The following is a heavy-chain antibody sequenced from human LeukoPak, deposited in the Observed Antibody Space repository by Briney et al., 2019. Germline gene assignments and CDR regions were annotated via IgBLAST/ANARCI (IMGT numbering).Heavy chain of an antibody. Sequence: ASVKVSCKASGYTFTGYYMHWVRQAPGQGLEWMRWINPNSGGTNYAQKFQGRVTMTRDTSISTAYMELSRLRSDDTAVYYCARDQGFYGRFDFDYWGQGTLVTVSS. V-gene: IGHV1-2*02. D-gene: IGHD2/OR15-2a*01. J-gene: IGHJ4*02. CDR3: ARDQGFYGRFDFDY. CDR1: GYTFTGYY. CDR2: INPNSGGT.